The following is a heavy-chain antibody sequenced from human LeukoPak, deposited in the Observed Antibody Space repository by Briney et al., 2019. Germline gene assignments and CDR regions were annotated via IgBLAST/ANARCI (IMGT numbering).Heavy chain of an antibody. Sequence: SETLSLTCAVYGGSFSGYYWSWIRQPPGKGLEWIGEINHSGSTSYNPSLKSRVTISVDTSKNQFSLKLSSVTAADTAVYYCARVWQQLVGYYYYYYMDVWGKGTTVTVSS. J-gene: IGHJ6*03. CDR3: ARVWQQLVGYYYYYYMDV. V-gene: IGHV4-34*01. CDR1: GGSFSGYY. CDR2: INHSGST. D-gene: IGHD6-13*01.